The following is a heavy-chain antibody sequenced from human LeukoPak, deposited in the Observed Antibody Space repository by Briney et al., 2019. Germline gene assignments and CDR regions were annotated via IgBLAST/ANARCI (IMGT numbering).Heavy chain of an antibody. V-gene: IGHV4-38-2*02. CDR1: GYSISSGYY. D-gene: IGHD2-21*01. CDR2: IYHSGST. CDR3: ARVIVVAWIDY. Sequence: SETLSLTCTVSGYSISSGYYWGWIRQPPGKGLEWIGSIYHSGSTYYNPSLKSRVTISVDTSKNQFSLKLSSVTAADTAVYYCARVIVVAWIDYWGQGTLVTVSS. J-gene: IGHJ4*02.